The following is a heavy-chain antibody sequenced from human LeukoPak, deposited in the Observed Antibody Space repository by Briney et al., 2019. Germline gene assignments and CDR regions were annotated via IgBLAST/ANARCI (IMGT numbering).Heavy chain of an antibody. V-gene: IGHV1-24*01. CDR1: EYTVTELS. D-gene: IGHD1-14*01. CDR3: ATEKAWNHGGFDY. CDR2: FDAENDET. J-gene: IGHJ4*02. Sequence: ASVKVSCKVSEYTVTELSFHWVRPAPGEGLAWMGGFDAENDETIYAQKFQGRVTVTQDTSTDTAYMELSSLRSEDTAVYYCATEKAWNHGGFDYWGQGTPVIVSS.